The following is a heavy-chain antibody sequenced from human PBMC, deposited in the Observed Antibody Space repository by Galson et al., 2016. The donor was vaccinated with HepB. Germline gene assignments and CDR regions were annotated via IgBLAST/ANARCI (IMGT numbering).Heavy chain of an antibody. V-gene: IGHV2-5*02. CDR1: GFSLRTSGVG. CDR2: IYWDDDK. J-gene: IGHJ4*02. D-gene: IGHD2-21*02. CDR3: ARDMSAYCGDDCYSEPYYFDS. Sequence: PALVKPTQTLTLTCTFSGFSLRTSGVGVGWIRQPPGKALEWLALIYWDDDKRYSPSLKSRLTITKDTSKDQVVLTMTNMDPVDTATYYCARDMSAYCGDDCYSEPYYFDSWGQGTLVTVSS.